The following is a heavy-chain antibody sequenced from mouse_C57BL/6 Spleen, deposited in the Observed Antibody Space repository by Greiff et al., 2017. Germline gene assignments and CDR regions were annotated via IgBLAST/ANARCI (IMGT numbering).Heavy chain of an antibody. J-gene: IGHJ4*01. CDR1: GFTFSSYA. V-gene: IGHV5-4*03. Sequence: EVKLVESGGGLVKPGGSLKLSCAASGFTFSSYAMSWVRQTPEKRLEWVATISDGGSYTYYPDNVKGRFTISRDNAKNNLYLQMSHLKSEDTAMYYCARTGDAMDYWGQGTSVTVSS. D-gene: IGHD1-1*01. CDR2: ISDGGSYT. CDR3: ARTGDAMDY.